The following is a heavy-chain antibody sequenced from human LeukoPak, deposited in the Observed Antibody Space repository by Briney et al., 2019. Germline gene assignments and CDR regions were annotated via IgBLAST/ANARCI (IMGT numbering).Heavy chain of an antibody. CDR2: INHSGST. V-gene: IGHV4-34*01. J-gene: IGHJ4*02. CDR1: GGSFSGYY. Sequence: HSGALSLTCAVYGGSFSGYYWSWIRQPPGKGLEWIVEINHSGSTNYNPSLKSRVTISVDTSKNLFSLKLSSVTAADTAVYYCAREGIMIHVGGLDYWGQGTLVTVSS. D-gene: IGHD3-16*01. CDR3: AREGIMIHVGGLDY.